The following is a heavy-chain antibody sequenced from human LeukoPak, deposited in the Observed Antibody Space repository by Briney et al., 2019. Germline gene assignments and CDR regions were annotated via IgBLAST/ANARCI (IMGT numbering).Heavy chain of an antibody. V-gene: IGHV4-59*01. CDR3: ARVVSGYGYGSSYYFDY. D-gene: IGHD5-12*01. J-gene: IGHJ4*02. CDR1: GCSISSYY. CDR2: IYYSGST. Sequence: SETLSLTCTVSGCSISSYYWSWVRQPPGKGLEWIGDIYYSGSTNYNPSLKSRVTISVDTSKNQFSLKLSSVTAADTAVYYCARVVSGYGYGSSYYFDYWGQGTLVTVSS.